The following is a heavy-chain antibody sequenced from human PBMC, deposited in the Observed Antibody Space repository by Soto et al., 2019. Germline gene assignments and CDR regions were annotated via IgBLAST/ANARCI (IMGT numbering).Heavy chain of an antibody. CDR2: IYYSGST. J-gene: IGHJ5*02. CDR3: ARGTYDCWSGYQYNWFDP. CDR1: GGSISSYY. Sequence: SETLSLTCTVSGGSISSYYWSWIRQPPGKGLEWIGYIYYSGSTNYNPSLKSRVTISVDTSKNQFSLKLSSVTAADTAVYYCARGTYDCWSGYQYNWFDPWGQGTLVTVSS. V-gene: IGHV4-59*01. D-gene: IGHD3-3*01.